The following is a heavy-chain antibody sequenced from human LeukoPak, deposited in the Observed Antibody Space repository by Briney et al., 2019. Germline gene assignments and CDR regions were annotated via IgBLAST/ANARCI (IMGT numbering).Heavy chain of an antibody. CDR1: GYTFIGYF. D-gene: IGHD6-19*01. CDR2: INPSGGST. V-gene: IGHV1-46*01. Sequence: AASVKVSCKASGYTFIGYFMNWVRQAPGQGLEWMGIINPSGGSTSYAQKFQGRVTMTRDTSTSTVYMELSSLRSEDTAVYYCARDRAVAGAFDYWGQGTLVTVSS. J-gene: IGHJ4*02. CDR3: ARDRAVAGAFDY.